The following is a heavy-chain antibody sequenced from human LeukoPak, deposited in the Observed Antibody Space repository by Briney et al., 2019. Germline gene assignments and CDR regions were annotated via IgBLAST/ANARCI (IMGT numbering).Heavy chain of an antibody. CDR1: GGSISSYY. D-gene: IGHD3-16*01. J-gene: IGHJ3*02. CDR2: IYYSGST. CDR3: ASGRGGPDAFDI. V-gene: IGHV4-59*01. Sequence: PSETLSLTCTVSGGSISSYYWSWIRQPPGKGLEWIGYIYYSGSTNYNPSLKSRVTISVDTSKNQFSLKLSSVTAADTAVHYCASGRGGPDAFDIWGQGTMVTVSS.